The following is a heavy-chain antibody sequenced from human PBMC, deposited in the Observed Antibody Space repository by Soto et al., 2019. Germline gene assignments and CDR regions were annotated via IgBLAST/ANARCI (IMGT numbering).Heavy chain of an antibody. V-gene: IGHV3-74*01. J-gene: IGHJ3*02. D-gene: IGHD5-18*01. CDR3: ARDRGGYSYGIDAFYI. Sequence: EVQLVESGGGLVQPGGSLRLSCAASGFTFSSYWMHWVRQAPGKGLVWVSRINSDGSSTSYADSVKGRFTISRDNAKNRLYLQMNRLRAEDTAVYYWARDRGGYSYGIDAFYIWGRGTMVTVSS. CDR1: GFTFSSYW. CDR2: INSDGSST.